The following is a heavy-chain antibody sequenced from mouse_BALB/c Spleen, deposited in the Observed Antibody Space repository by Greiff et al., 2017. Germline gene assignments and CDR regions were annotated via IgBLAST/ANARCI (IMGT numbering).Heavy chain of an antibody. Sequence: EVQLVESGPGLVTPSQSLSLTCTVSGYSFTSDYAWNWLRQFPGNKLEWMGYIRYSGSTSYNPSLKSRISITRDTSKNQFFLQLNSVTTEDTATYYCARRRITTGYRYFDVGGEGTTVTVSS. CDR1: GYSFTSDYA. CDR2: IRYSGST. J-gene: IGHJ1*01. CDR3: ARRRITTGYRYFDV. D-gene: IGHD1-1*01. V-gene: IGHV3-2*02.